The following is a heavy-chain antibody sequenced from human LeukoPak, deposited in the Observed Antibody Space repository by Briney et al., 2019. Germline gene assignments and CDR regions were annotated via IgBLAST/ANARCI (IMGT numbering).Heavy chain of an antibody. J-gene: IGHJ4*02. CDR1: GFTFSSYS. CDR3: ARARGNWNYFGY. CDR2: ISSSSSYI. D-gene: IGHD1-1*01. V-gene: IGHV3-21*01. Sequence: PGGSLRLSCAASGFTFSSYSMNWVRQAPGKGLEWVSSISSSSSYIYYADSVKGRFTISRDNAKNSLYLQMNSLRAEDTAVYYCARARGNWNYFGYWGQGTLVTVSS.